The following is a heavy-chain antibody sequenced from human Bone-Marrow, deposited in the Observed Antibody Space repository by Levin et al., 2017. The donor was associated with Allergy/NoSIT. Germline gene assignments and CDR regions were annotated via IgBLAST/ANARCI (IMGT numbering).Heavy chain of an antibody. CDR3: ARSESITGTEDLKVMDV. D-gene: IGHD1/OR15-1a*01. CDR2: ISSASSYI. J-gene: IGHJ6*02. Sequence: GGSLRLSCVASGFIFSTYSLHWVRQTPGKGLEWVSSISSASSYIYYADSVKGRFTISRDNAKNSLYLQMNSLRAEDTAVYYCARSESITGTEDLKVMDVWGQGTTVTVSS. CDR1: GFIFSTYS. V-gene: IGHV3-21*01.